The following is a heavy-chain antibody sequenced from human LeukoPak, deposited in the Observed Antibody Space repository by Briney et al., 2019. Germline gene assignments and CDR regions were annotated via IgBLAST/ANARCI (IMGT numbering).Heavy chain of an antibody. D-gene: IGHD2-2*01. CDR3: ARAGPYDIVVVPAATFDY. CDR2: INHSGST. Sequence: SETLSLTCPVSGGSISSGDYYWSWIRQPPGKGLEWIGEINHSGSTNYNPSLKSRVTISVDTSKNQFSLKLSSVTAADTAVYYCARAGPYDIVVVPAATFDYWGQGTLVTVSS. J-gene: IGHJ4*02. CDR1: GGSISSGDYY. V-gene: IGHV4-34*01.